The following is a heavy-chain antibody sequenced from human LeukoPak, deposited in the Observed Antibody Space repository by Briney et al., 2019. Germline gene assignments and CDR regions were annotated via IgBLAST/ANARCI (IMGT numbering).Heavy chain of an antibody. CDR2: ISGSGGST. Sequence: GGSLRLSCAASGFTFSSYAMSWVRQAPGKGLEWVSAISGSGGSTYYADSVKGRFTISRDNSKNTLYLQMNSLRAEDTAVYYCAKDHMITFGGVIDPFDYWGQGTPVTVSS. CDR1: GFTFSSYA. J-gene: IGHJ4*02. V-gene: IGHV3-23*01. CDR3: AKDHMITFGGVIDPFDY. D-gene: IGHD3-16*02.